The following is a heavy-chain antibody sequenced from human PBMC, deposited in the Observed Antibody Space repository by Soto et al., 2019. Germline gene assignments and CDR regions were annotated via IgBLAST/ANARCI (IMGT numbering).Heavy chain of an antibody. CDR3: ARDRPSLKAFDY. J-gene: IGHJ4*02. Sequence: PSETLSLTCTVSGGSISSGGYYWSWIRQHPGKGLEWIGYIYYSGSTYYNPSLKSRVTISVDTSKNQFSLKLSSVTAADTAVYYCARDRPSLKAFDYWGQGTLVTVSS. V-gene: IGHV4-31*03. CDR1: GGSISSGGYY. CDR2: IYYSGST.